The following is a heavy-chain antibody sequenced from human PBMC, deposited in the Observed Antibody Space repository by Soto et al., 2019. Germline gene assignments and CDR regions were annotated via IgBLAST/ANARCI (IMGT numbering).Heavy chain of an antibody. D-gene: IGHD2-2*01. Sequence: EVPLVESGGALVKPGESLTLSCAASGFTFNSAWMTWVRQAPGKGLEWVGRIKSGTDGGRVDTAAPVKGRFTIARDDSTNTFYLQMKSLKSEDTAVYYCAAWCREKSCTSVSCYGDGAYWGQGTLVTVSS. J-gene: IGHJ4*02. V-gene: IGHV3-15*02. CDR2: IKSGTDGGRV. CDR3: AAWCREKSCTSVSCYGDGAY. CDR1: GFTFNSAW.